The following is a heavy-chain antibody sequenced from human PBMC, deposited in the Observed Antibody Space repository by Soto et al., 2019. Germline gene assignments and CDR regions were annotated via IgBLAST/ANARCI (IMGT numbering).Heavy chain of an antibody. CDR1: GYIFTDHC. J-gene: IGHJ6*02. D-gene: IGHD6-13*01. V-gene: IGHV5-51*01. CDR2: IYPGDSDT. Sequence: GESLKISCKGSGYIFTDHCIGWVRQMPGKGLECMGIIYPGDSDTRYTPSFQGQVTISADKSISTAYQQWSSLKASDTAMYYCARTAAAGKYYYGTDVWGQGITVTVSS. CDR3: ARTAAAGKYYYGTDV.